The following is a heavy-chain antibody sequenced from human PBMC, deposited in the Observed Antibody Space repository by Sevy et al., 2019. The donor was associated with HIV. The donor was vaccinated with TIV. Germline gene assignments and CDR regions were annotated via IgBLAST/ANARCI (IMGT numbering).Heavy chain of an antibody. CDR3: AITRECDSDNRGYFDY. CDR2: FDPEDGKR. J-gene: IGHJ4*02. V-gene: IGHV1-24*01. CDR1: GYTLTQLS. D-gene: IGHD3-22*01. Sequence: APVKVSCKVSGYTLTQLSMHWVRQAPGKGLEWMGSFDPEDGKRVYTQKFQGRVTMTEDTSTDTAYMELSSLRSEDSAFYYCAITRECDSDNRGYFDYWGQGTLVTVSS.